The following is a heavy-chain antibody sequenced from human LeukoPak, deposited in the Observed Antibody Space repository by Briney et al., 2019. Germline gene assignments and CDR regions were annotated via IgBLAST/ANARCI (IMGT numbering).Heavy chain of an antibody. V-gene: IGHV4-61*02. J-gene: IGHJ5*02. Sequence: PSETLSLTCIVSGGSTSTGDYYCSWIRQPAGKGLEWIGRIYTSGSTNYNPSLKSRVTMSVDTSQNQFSLKLSSVTAADTAVYYCARDAAPRTLALINTVWSDPWGQGALVTVSS. D-gene: IGHD3-16*01. CDR3: ARDAAPRTLALINTVWSDP. CDR2: IYTSGST. CDR1: GGSTSTGDYY.